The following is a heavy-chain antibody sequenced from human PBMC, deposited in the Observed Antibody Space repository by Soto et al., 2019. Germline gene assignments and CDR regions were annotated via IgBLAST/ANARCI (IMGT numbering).Heavy chain of an antibody. J-gene: IGHJ4*02. CDR3: ARHDASGWYDLLY. CDR1: GGSVSSGSYY. Sequence: SETLSLTCTVSGGSVSSGSYYWSWIRQPPGKGLEWIGYMYNSGSTNYNPSLKSRVTISVDTSTNQFSLKLSSVTAADTAVYYCARHDASGWYDLLYWSQGTLVTVSS. CDR2: MYNSGST. D-gene: IGHD6-19*01. V-gene: IGHV4-61*01.